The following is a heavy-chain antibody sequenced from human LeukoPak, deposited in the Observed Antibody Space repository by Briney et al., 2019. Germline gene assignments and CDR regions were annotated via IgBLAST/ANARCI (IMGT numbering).Heavy chain of an antibody. Sequence: GESLKISCKGSGYSFTSYWIGWVRQMPGKGLEWMGIIYPGDSDTRYSPSFQGQVTISADKSISTAYLQWSSLKASDTAMYYCARFPPGYDILPGYFDIWGKGTMVTVFS. CDR1: GYSFTSYW. D-gene: IGHD3-9*01. J-gene: IGHJ3*02. CDR3: ARFPPGYDILPGYFDI. V-gene: IGHV5-51*01. CDR2: IYPGDSDT.